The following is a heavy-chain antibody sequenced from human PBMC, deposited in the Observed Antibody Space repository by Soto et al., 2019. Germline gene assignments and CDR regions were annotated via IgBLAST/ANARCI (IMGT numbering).Heavy chain of an antibody. CDR1: GYSFTSYL. D-gene: IGHD6-6*01. V-gene: IGHV5-51*01. J-gene: IGHJ6*03. CDR2: IYPGDSDT. Sequence: PGESLKISCKGSGYSFTSYLIGWVRQMPGKGLEWMGIIYPGDSDTRYSPSFQGQVTISADKSISTAYLQWSSLKASDTAMYYCARQQYSRYYYYYYYMDVWGKGTTVTVSS. CDR3: ARQQYSRYYYYYYYMDV.